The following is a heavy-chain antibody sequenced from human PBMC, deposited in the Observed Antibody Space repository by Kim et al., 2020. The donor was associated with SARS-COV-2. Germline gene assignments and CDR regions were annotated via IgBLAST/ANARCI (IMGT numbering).Heavy chain of an antibody. V-gene: IGHV3-11*05. CDR1: GFTFSDYY. CDR3: ARVSEGGSSWYYFDS. CDR2: ISSSNSYT. J-gene: IGHJ4*02. Sequence: GESLRLSCAASGFTFSDYYMSWIRQAPGKGLEWVSYISSSNSYTNFADSVKGRFTISRDNAKNSLYLQMNSLRAEDTAMYYCARVSEGGSSWYYFDSWGQGTLVTVSS. D-gene: IGHD6-13*01.